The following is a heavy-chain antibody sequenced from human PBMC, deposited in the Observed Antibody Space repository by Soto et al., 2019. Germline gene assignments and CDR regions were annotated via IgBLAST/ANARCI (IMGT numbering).Heavy chain of an antibody. Sequence: QVQLQESGPGLVKPSGTLSLTCAVPSGSISSSNWWSWVRQPPGKGLEWIGEIYHSGSTNYNPSLKSRVTRSVDKSKNQFSLKLSSVTAADTAVYYCASRDIVATIGFDYWGQGTLVTVSS. J-gene: IGHJ4*02. V-gene: IGHV4-4*02. D-gene: IGHD5-12*01. CDR3: ASRDIVATIGFDY. CDR1: SGSISSSNW. CDR2: IYHSGST.